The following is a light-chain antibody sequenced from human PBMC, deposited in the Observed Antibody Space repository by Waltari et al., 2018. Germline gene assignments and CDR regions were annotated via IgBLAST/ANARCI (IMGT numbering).Light chain of an antibody. V-gene: IGKV1-5*03. CDR2: KAS. CDR3: QQYNTYPWT. CDR1: QTISSW. Sequence: DVQMTQSPSTVSASVGDRVTITCRASQTISSWLAWYQQKPGKAPKLLIYKASTLESGVPSRFSGSGSGIEFTLTISSLQPDDFATYYCQQYNTYPWTFGQGSKV. J-gene: IGKJ1*01.